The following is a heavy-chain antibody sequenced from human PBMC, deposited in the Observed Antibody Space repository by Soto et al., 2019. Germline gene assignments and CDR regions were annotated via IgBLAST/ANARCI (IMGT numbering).Heavy chain of an antibody. D-gene: IGHD2-2*01. J-gene: IGHJ6*03. CDR1: GFTFSSYV. CDR3: AKDLRTSSYYYMDV. CDR2: ISASGGGT. Sequence: GGSLRLSCAASGFTFSSYVMSWVRQAPGKGLEWVSAISASGGGTYYADSVKGRFTISRDNSKNTLYLQMNSLRAEDTAVYYCAKDLRTSSYYYMDVWGKGTTVTVSS. V-gene: IGHV3-23*01.